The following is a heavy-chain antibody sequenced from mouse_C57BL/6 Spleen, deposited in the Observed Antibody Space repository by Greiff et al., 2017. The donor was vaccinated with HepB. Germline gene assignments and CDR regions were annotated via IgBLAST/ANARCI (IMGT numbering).Heavy chain of an antibody. CDR1: GYSITSGYY. D-gene: IGHD1-1*01. CDR2: ISYDGSN. Sequence: EVKVEESGPGLVKPSQSLSLTCSVTGYSITSGYYWNWIRQFPGNKLEWMGYISYDGSNNYNPSLKNRISITRDTSKNQFFLKLNSVTTEDTATYYCARERDYYGSSFFFDYWGQGTTLTVSS. CDR3: ARERDYYGSSFFFDY. J-gene: IGHJ2*01. V-gene: IGHV3-6*01.